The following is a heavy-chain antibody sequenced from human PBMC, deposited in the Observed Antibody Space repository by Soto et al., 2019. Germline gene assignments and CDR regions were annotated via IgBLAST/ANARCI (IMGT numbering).Heavy chain of an antibody. CDR2: ILVGGST. J-gene: IGHJ3*02. D-gene: IGHD2-8*02. CDR1: GFTCSSYD. CDR3: AKATATGGGAFDI. V-gene: IGHV3-23*01. Sequence: RILSCAASGFTCSSYDMSWVRQAPGRGLEWVSTILVGGSTHYPDSVKGRFTISRDNSKNTVFLQMNSLTAGDTAVYYCAKATATGGGAFDICGQGTVVTVSS.